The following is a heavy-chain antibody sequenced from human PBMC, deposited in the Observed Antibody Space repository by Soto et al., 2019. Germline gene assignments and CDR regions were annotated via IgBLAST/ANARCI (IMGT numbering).Heavy chain of an antibody. Sequence: SETLSLTCTVSGGSISSGGYYWSWIRQHPGKGLEWIGYIYYSGSTYYNPSLKSRVTISVDTSKNQFSLKLSSVTAADTAVYYCARARDREDTAMATAYWFDPWGQGTLVTVSS. CDR2: IYYSGST. CDR3: ARARDREDTAMATAYWFDP. V-gene: IGHV4-31*03. J-gene: IGHJ5*02. CDR1: GGSISSGGYY. D-gene: IGHD5-18*01.